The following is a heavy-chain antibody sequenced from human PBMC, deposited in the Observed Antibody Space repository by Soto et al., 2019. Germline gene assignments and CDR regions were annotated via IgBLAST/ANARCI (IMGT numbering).Heavy chain of an antibody. CDR2: ISYDGSNK. Sequence: PGGSLRLSCAASGFTFSSYGMHWVRQAPGKGLEWVAVISYDGSNKYYADSVKGRFTISRDNSKNTLSLQMNSLRAEDTAVYYCAKDFYRDAYTTGFFDYWGQGTLVTVSS. CDR3: AKDFYRDAYTTGFFDY. CDR1: GFTFSSYG. V-gene: IGHV3-30*18. J-gene: IGHJ4*02. D-gene: IGHD4-4*01.